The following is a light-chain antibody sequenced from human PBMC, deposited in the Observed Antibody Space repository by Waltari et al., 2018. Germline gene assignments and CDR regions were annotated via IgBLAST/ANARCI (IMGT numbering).Light chain of an antibody. V-gene: IGKV3-11*01. CDR2: DAS. CDR1: QSVSVY. J-gene: IGKJ4*01. CDR3: QQRSNWPLT. Sequence: EIVLTQSPLTLSFSPGGGATLSCRASQSVSVYLAWYQLKPGQAPRLLIYDASNRATGIPARFSGSGSGTDFTLTISSLEPEDFAVYYCQQRSNWPLTFGGGTKVDIK.